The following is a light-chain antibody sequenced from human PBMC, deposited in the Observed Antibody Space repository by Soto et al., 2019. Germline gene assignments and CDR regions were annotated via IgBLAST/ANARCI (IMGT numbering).Light chain of an antibody. CDR3: QQYGNVPLT. Sequence: DIQMTQSPSSLFATVGDGVTITSKASEDINRYLNWYKQTPGKAPRLMIYDISNLEVGVPSRFSGSGSGTDFTFTITSLQPEDVATYFCQQYGNVPLTFGGGTKVDI. J-gene: IGKJ4*01. CDR2: DIS. CDR1: EDINRY. V-gene: IGKV1-33*01.